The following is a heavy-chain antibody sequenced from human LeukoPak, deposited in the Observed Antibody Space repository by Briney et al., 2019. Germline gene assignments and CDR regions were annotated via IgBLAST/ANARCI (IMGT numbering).Heavy chain of an antibody. J-gene: IGHJ4*02. Sequence: GGSLRLSCTASGFTFGDYAMSWFRQAPGKGLEWVAVISYDGSNKYYADSVKGRFTISRDNSKNTLYLQMNSLRAEDTAVYYCARVAGNTGDYYFDYWGQGTLVTVSS. CDR2: ISYDGSNK. D-gene: IGHD6-19*01. CDR1: GFTFGDYA. CDR3: ARVAGNTGDYYFDY. V-gene: IGHV3-30*04.